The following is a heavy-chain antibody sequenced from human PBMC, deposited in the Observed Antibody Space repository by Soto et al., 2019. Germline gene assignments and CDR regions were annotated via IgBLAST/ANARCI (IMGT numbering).Heavy chain of an antibody. D-gene: IGHD3-3*01. V-gene: IGHV3-21*01. CDR3: ARDPYYDFWSGYYTTSLWYFDL. J-gene: IGHJ2*01. CDR1: GFTFSSYS. Sequence: GGSLRLSCAASGFTFSSYSMNWVRQAPGKGLEWVSSISSSSSYIYYADSVKGRFTISRDNAKNSLYLQMNSLRAEDTAVYYCARDPYYDFWSGYYTTSLWYFDLWGRGTLVTVSS. CDR2: ISSSSSYI.